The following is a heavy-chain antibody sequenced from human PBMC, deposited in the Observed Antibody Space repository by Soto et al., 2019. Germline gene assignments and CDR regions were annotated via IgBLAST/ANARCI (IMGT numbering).Heavy chain of an antibody. CDR3: ATNGSSGYYRNY. D-gene: IGHD3-22*01. J-gene: IGHJ4*02. CDR1: GFTFSSYS. CDR2: ISSSSSSI. Sequence: GGSLRLSCAASGFTFSSYSMNWVRQAPGRGLEWVSYISSSSSSIYYADSVKGRFTISRDNAKNSLYLQMNSLRDEDTAVYYCATNGSSGYYRNYWGQGALVTVSS. V-gene: IGHV3-48*02.